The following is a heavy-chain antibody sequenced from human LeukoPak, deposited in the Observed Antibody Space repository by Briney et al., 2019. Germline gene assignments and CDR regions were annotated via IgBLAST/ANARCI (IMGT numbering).Heavy chain of an antibody. J-gene: IGHJ4*02. Sequence: GRSLRLSCAASGFTFSSYAMHWARQAPGKGLEWVAVISYDGSNKYYADSVKGRFTISRDNSKNTLYLQMNSLRAEDTAVYYCARDGRYYDSSGYYLGIAWDYWGQGTLVTVSS. CDR1: GFTFSSYA. D-gene: IGHD3-22*01. CDR3: ARDGRYYDSSGYYLGIAWDY. CDR2: ISYDGSNK. V-gene: IGHV3-30-3*01.